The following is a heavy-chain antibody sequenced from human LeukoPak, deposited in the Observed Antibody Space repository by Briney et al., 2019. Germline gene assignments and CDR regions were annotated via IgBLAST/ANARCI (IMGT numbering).Heavy chain of an antibody. J-gene: IGHJ4*02. CDR3: TKGRGGGYYFDY. V-gene: IGHV3-23*01. Sequence: PGGSLRLSCAASGFTFSSYAMRWVRQAPGKGLEWVSAIGGSGVITYYADSVKGRFTIPRDNSKNTLYLQINSLRAEDTAVYYCTKGRGGGYYFDYWGQGTLVTVSS. CDR2: IGGSGVIT. CDR1: GFTFSSYA. D-gene: IGHD3-22*01.